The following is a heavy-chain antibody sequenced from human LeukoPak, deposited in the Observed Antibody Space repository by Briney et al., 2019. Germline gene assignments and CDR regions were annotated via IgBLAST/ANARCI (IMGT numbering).Heavy chain of an antibody. CDR3: AKDGYYYDSSAYYVIYYFDS. V-gene: IGHV3-23*03. CDR1: GFPFSAYA. D-gene: IGHD3-22*01. Sequence: GSLRLSCVASGFPFSAYAMSWVRQAPGKGLEWVSFIYSGGDTYYADSVKGRFTISRDNSKNTFHLQMNSLRAEDTAVYYCAKDGYYYDSSAYYVIYYFDSWGQGTLVTVSS. CDR2: IYSGGDT. J-gene: IGHJ4*02.